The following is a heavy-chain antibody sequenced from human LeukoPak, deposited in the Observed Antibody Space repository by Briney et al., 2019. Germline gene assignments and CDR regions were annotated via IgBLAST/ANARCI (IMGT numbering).Heavy chain of an antibody. V-gene: IGHV3-66*01. Sequence: GGSLRLSCAASGFTVSGNYMSWVRQAPGKGLEWVSLMYSGGNTYYADSVKGRFTISRDNFKNMLYLQMNSLRAEDTAVYYCARGMSGDYGKIDYWGQGTLVTVFS. D-gene: IGHD4-17*01. CDR1: GFTVSGNY. J-gene: IGHJ4*02. CDR3: ARGMSGDYGKIDY. CDR2: MYSGGNT.